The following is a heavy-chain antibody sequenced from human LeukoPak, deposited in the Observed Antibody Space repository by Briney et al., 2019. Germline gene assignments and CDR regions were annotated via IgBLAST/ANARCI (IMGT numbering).Heavy chain of an antibody. CDR2: ISGSGGST. J-gene: IGHJ3*02. Sequence: PGGSLRLSCAASGFTFSSYAMSWVRQAPGKGLEWVSAISGSGGSTYYAGSVKGRFTIARDTSTTTLYLQMSSLRAEDTAVYYCAKDQTILGAFDIWGQGTMVTVSS. V-gene: IGHV3-23*01. CDR1: GFTFSSYA. CDR3: AKDQTILGAFDI. D-gene: IGHD3-3*01.